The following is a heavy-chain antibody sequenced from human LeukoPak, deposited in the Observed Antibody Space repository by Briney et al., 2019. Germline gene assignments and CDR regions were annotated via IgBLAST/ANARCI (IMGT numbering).Heavy chain of an antibody. CDR3: ARDLGVSSSWYVAFDI. D-gene: IGHD6-13*01. CDR1: GFTFSSYS. CDR2: ISSSSSYI. J-gene: IGHJ3*02. V-gene: IGHV3-21*01. Sequence: GGSLRLSCAASGFTFSSYSMNWVRQAPGKGLEWVSSISSSSSYIYYADSVKGRLTISRDNAKNSLYLQMNSLRAEDTAVYYCARDLGVSSSWYVAFDIWGQGTMVTVSS.